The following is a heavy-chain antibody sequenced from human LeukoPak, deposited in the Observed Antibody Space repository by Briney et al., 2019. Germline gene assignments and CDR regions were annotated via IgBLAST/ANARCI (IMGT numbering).Heavy chain of an antibody. V-gene: IGHV3-7*01. CDR3: AGEHSSHFF. CDR2: IKQDGSAT. CDR1: GFTFGNSL. D-gene: IGHD3-3*02. J-gene: IGHJ4*02. Sequence: GGPLRLSCAGSGFTFGNSLMNWFRQAPGKALEWVAHIKQDGSATYVLSVKGRFTISRDIAKTSPSLHMNSLRPEDSAVFYCAGEHSSHFFWGQGTLVTVSS.